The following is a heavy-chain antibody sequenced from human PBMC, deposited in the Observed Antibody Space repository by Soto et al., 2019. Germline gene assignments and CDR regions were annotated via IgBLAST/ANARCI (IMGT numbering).Heavy chain of an antibody. Sequence: QVQLVQSGAEVKKPGASVKVSCKASGYTFTSYYMHWVRQAPGQGLEWMGIINPSGGSTSYAQKFQGRITMTRDTSTSTVYMELSSLRSEDTAVYYCARGGWDYDILTGYSNNWFDPWGQGTLVTVSS. CDR3: ARGGWDYDILTGYSNNWFDP. D-gene: IGHD3-9*01. J-gene: IGHJ5*02. V-gene: IGHV1-46*03. CDR2: INPSGGST. CDR1: GYTFTSYY.